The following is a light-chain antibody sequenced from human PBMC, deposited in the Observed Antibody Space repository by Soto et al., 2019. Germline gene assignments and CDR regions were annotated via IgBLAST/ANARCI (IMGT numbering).Light chain of an antibody. V-gene: IGKV1-39*01. CDR3: QQSYSAPLT. CDR1: QPISSY. J-gene: IGKJ3*01. Sequence: DIQMTQSPPSLSASVGDRVTITCRASQPISSYLTWYQQKPGKAPKLLIYSTSTLQSRVPSRFRGSGYGTDFTLTISGLQSEDFATDSCQQSYSAPLTFGPGTRVDLK. CDR2: STS.